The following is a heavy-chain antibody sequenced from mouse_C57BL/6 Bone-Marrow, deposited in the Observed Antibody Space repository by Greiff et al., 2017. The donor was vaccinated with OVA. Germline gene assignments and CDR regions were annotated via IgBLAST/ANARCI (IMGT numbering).Heavy chain of an antibody. CDR1: GYTFTSYW. CDR3: ARGWVGMDY. V-gene: IGHV1-69*01. Sequence: QVQLQQPGAELVMPGASVKLSCKASGYTFTSYWMHWVKQRPGQGLEWIGEIDPSDSYTNYNQKFKGKSTLTVDKSSSTAYMQLSSLTSEDSAVYYCARGWVGMDYWGQGTSVTVSS. D-gene: IGHD1-1*01. CDR2: IDPSDSYT. J-gene: IGHJ4*01.